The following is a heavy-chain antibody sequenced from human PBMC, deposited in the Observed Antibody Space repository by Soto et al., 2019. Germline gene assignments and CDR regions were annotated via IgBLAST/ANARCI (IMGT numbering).Heavy chain of an antibody. CDR3: ARDLGYDGSDAFDI. CDR2: IYYSGST. D-gene: IGHD5-12*01. Sequence: SETLSLTCTVSGGSIRSGGYYWTWIRQHPGKGLEWIGYIYYSGSTCYNPSLKSRLTIPVDTSKNQFSLKLTSVTAADTAVYYCARDLGYDGSDAFDIWGQGTMVTVSS. V-gene: IGHV4-31*03. CDR1: GGSIRSGGYY. J-gene: IGHJ3*02.